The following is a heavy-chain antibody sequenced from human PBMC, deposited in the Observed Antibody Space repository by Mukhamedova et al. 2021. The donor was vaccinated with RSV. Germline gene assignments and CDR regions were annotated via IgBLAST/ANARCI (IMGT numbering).Heavy chain of an antibody. CDR2: IYYTGST. V-gene: IGHV4-59*01. D-gene: IGHD5-18*01. J-gene: IGHJ6*02. CDR3: ARDLVDTANFYFYGMDV. Sequence: QPPGKSLEWLGYIYYTGSTTYNPSLRSRVTMSVDTSKNQFSLKLTSVTAADTAIYYCARDLVDTANFYFYGMDVWGLGTPVTVSS.